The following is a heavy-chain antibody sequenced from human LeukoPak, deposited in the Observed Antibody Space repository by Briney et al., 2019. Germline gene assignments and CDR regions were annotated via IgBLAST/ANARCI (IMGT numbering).Heavy chain of an antibody. V-gene: IGHV4-34*01. D-gene: IGHD4-17*01. Sequence: ESLRLSCAASGFIFSTYTMHWVRQPPGKGLEWIGEINHSGSTNYNPSLKSRVTISVDTSKNQFSLKLSSVTAADTAVYYCARGPLRTTVSHYYYYYGMDVWGQGTTVTVSS. J-gene: IGHJ6*02. CDR2: INHSGST. CDR3: ARGPLRTTVSHYYYYYGMDV. CDR1: GFIFSTYT.